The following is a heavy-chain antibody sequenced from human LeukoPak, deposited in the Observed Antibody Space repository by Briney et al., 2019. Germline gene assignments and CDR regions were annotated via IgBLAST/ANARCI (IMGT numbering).Heavy chain of an antibody. V-gene: IGHV1-8*01. J-gene: IGHJ4*02. CDR1: GYTFTSYD. D-gene: IGHD3-3*01. Sequence: ASVKVSCKASGYTFTSYDINWVRQATGQGLEWMGWMNPNSGNTGYAQKFQGRVTMTRNTSISTAYMELSSLRSEDTAVYYCARGRVSLRLLEWLPDYWGQGTLVTVSS. CDR3: ARGRVSLRLLEWLPDY. CDR2: MNPNSGNT.